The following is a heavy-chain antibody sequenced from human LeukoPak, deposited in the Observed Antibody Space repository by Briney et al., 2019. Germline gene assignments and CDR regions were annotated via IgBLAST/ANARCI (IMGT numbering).Heavy chain of an antibody. V-gene: IGHV4-59*08. CDR2: IYYSGST. CDR1: GGSISGYY. J-gene: IGHJ4*02. Sequence: SETLSLTPTVPGGSISGYYWSWIRPPPGKGLEWIGYIYYSGSTNYNPSLKSRVTISVDTSKNQFSLKLSSVTAADTAVYYCAKQTLSGLDYWGQGTQVTVSS. D-gene: IGHD3-10*01. CDR3: AKQTLSGLDY.